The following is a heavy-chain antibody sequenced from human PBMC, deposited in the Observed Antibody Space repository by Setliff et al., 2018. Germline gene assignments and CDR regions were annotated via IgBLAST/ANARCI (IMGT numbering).Heavy chain of an antibody. Sequence: GASVKVSCKASGGTFTNYGVSWVRQAPGQGLVWMGGINPIFGTAHYAQKFQGRVTITADESTSTAYMELTSLRTEDTAVYYCAREGVDTRSSTDYRYYMDVWGKGTTVTVSS. J-gene: IGHJ6*03. D-gene: IGHD5-18*01. CDR2: INPIFGTA. CDR1: GGTFTNYG. V-gene: IGHV1-69*13. CDR3: AREGVDTRSSTDYRYYMDV.